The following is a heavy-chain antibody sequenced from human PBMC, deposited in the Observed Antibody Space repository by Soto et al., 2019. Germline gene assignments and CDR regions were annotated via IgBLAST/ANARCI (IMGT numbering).Heavy chain of an antibody. CDR2: INPSGGST. CDR3: ARSYCSGGSCYPHDAFDI. J-gene: IGHJ3*02. Sequence: ASVKVSCKASGYTFTSYYMHWVRQAPGQGLEWMGIINPSGGSTSYAQKFQGRVTMTRDTSTSTVYMELSSLRSEDTAVYYCARSYCSGGSCYPHDAFDIWGQGTMVTVSS. V-gene: IGHV1-46*03. CDR1: GYTFTSYY. D-gene: IGHD2-15*01.